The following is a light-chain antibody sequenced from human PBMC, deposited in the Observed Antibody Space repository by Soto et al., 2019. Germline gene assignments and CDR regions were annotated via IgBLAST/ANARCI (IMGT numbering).Light chain of an antibody. V-gene: IGKV3-15*01. J-gene: IGKJ5*01. CDR2: GAS. CDR1: QSVRNN. Sequence: EIVMTQSPATLSVSPGERATLSCRASQSVRNNLAWYQQKPGQAPRLLIYGASTRAAGFPARFSGSGSGTEFTLTISSLQSEDFAVYYCQQYDNWPPLTFGQGTRLEIK. CDR3: QQYDNWPPLT.